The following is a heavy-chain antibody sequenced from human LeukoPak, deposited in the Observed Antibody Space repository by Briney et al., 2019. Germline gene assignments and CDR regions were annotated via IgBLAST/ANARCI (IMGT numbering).Heavy chain of an antibody. D-gene: IGHD5-12*01. CDR2: VKQDGSEK. J-gene: IGHJ4*02. Sequence: GGSLRLSCAASGFTFSNYWMSWVRQAPGKGLEWVANVKQDGSEKYYVDSLKGRFTISRDNAKNSLYLQMNSLRAEDTAVYYCASEGGWDFDYWGQGTLVTVSS. CDR1: GFTFSNYW. CDR3: ASEGGWDFDY. V-gene: IGHV3-7*01.